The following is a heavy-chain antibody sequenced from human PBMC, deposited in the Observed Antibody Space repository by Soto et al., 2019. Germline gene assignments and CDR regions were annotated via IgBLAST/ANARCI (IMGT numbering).Heavy chain of an antibody. J-gene: IGHJ4*02. CDR3: EHRGYTFGENLFDY. D-gene: IGHD5-18*01. Sequence: SGPTLVNPTQTLTLTCTFSGFSLTTSGVGVGWIRQPPGKALEWLALIYWDDDRRYSPSLKSRLTITKDTSKDQVVLIMTNMDPVDTATYYCEHRGYTFGENLFDYWGQGTLVTVSS. V-gene: IGHV2-5*02. CDR2: IYWDDDR. CDR1: GFSLTTSGVG.